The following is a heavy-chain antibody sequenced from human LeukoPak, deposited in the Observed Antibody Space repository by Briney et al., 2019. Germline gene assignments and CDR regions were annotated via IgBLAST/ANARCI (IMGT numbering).Heavy chain of an antibody. Sequence: QAGGSLRLSCAASGFTFDDYAMPWVRQAPGKGLEWVSGISWNSGSIGYADSVKGRFTISRDNAKNSLYLQMNSLRAEDTALYYCAKDGGVGGVGATRALDYWGQGTLVTVSS. CDR3: AKDGGVGGVGATRALDY. CDR2: ISWNSGSI. J-gene: IGHJ4*02. CDR1: GFTFDDYA. V-gene: IGHV3-9*01. D-gene: IGHD1-26*01.